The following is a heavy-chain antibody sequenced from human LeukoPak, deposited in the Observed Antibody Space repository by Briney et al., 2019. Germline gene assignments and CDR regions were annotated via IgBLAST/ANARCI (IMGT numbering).Heavy chain of an antibody. CDR2: ISSSSYI. J-gene: IGHJ3*02. V-gene: IGHV3-21*01. CDR1: GFTFSSYS. CDR3: ARESYYDYVWGSYRPDKDAFDI. D-gene: IGHD3-16*02. Sequence: GGSLRLSCAASGFTFSSYSMNWVRQAPGKGLEWVSSISSSSYIYYADSVKGRFTISRDNAKNSLYLQMNSLRAEDTAVYYCARESYYDYVWGSYRPDKDAFDIWGQGTMVTVSS.